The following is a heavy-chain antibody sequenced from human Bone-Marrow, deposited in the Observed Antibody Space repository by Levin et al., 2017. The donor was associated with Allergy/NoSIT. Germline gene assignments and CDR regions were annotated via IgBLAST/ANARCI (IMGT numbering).Heavy chain of an antibody. D-gene: IGHD3-22*01. J-gene: IGHJ4*02. Sequence: SETLSLTCTVSGGSISSSSYYWGWIRQPPGKGLDWIGSIYYSGSTYYNPSLKSRVTISVDTSKNQFSLKLSSVTAADTAVYYCARDLVGYYYDSSGHTLADYWGQGTLVTVSS. CDR3: ARDLVGYYYDSSGHTLADY. CDR1: GGSISSSSYY. V-gene: IGHV4-39*07. CDR2: IYYSGST.